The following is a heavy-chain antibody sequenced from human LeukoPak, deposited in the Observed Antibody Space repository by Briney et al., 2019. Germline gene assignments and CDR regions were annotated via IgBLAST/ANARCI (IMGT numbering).Heavy chain of an antibody. CDR3: ARDRGGSGWYGGLKGYFDY. V-gene: IGHV4-59*12. J-gene: IGHJ4*02. D-gene: IGHD6-19*01. CDR1: GGSISSYY. CDR2: IYYSGST. Sequence: PSETLSLTCTVSGGSISSYYWSWLRQPPGKGLEWIGYIYYSGSTSYKPSLKSRVTISVDTSKNQFSLKLSSVTAADTAVYYCARDRGGSGWYGGLKGYFDYWGQGALVTVSS.